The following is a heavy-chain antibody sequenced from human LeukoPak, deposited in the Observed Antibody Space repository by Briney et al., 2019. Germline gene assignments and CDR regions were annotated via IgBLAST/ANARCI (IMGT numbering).Heavy chain of an antibody. CDR3: AKETLHGFDN. D-gene: IGHD4-11*01. V-gene: IGHV3-30*18. Sequence: GGSLRLSCAVSGLSFNSYGMHWVRQAPGKGLEWVAVISYDGSNTYYADSVKGRFTISRDNSKNTLFLQMNSLRAEDTAVYYCAKETLHGFDNWGQGTLVTVSS. CDR2: ISYDGSNT. J-gene: IGHJ5*02. CDR1: GLSFNSYG.